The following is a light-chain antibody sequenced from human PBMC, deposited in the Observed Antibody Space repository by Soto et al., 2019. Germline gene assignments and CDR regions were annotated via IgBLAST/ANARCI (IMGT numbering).Light chain of an antibody. J-gene: IGLJ1*01. CDR1: TSNIGAGYD. CDR2: GNN. Sequence: QSVLTQPPSVSGAPGQRVTISCTGSTSNIGAGYDVHWYQQLPGTAPKLLIYGNNNRPSGVPDRFSASKSGTSASLAIAGLQAEDEADYYSQSDDSSLKYVFGTGTKLTVL. CDR3: QSDDSSLKYV. V-gene: IGLV1-40*01.